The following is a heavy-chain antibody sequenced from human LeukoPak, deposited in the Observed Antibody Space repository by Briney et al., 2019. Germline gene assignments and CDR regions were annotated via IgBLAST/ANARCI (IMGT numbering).Heavy chain of an antibody. D-gene: IGHD3-10*01. Sequence: GGSLRLSCAASGFTFSSYAMHWVRQAPGKGLEWVAVISYDGSNKYYADSVKGRFTISRDNSKNTPCLQMNSLRAEDTAVYYCARTTEVLLWFGELEYWGQGTLVTVSS. CDR1: GFTFSSYA. J-gene: IGHJ4*02. CDR3: ARTTEVLLWFGELEY. CDR2: ISYDGSNK. V-gene: IGHV3-30*04.